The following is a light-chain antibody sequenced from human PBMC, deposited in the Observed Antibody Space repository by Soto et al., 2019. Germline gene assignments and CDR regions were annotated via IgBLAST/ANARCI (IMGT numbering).Light chain of an antibody. CDR1: QSVSSS. V-gene: IGKV3-15*01. Sequence: EIVLTQSPGTLSLSPGERATLSCRASQSVSSSYLAWYQQKPGQAPRLLIYGASTRATGIPATFSGSGSGTEFTLTISSLQSEDFAIYYCQQYDNWPSLTFGGGTKVDIK. CDR3: QQYDNWPSLT. CDR2: GAS. J-gene: IGKJ4*01.